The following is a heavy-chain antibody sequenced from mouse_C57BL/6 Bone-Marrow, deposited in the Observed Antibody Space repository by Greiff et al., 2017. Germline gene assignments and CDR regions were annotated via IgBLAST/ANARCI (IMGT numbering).Heavy chain of an antibody. V-gene: IGHV5-6*01. J-gene: IGHJ3*01. CDR1: GFTFSSYG. CDR3: ARHTGIYYDYAAY. CDR2: ISSGGSYT. D-gene: IGHD2-4*01. Sequence: DVQLVASGGDLVKPGGSLKLSCAASGFTFSSYGMSWVRQTPDKRLEWVASISSGGSYTYYPDSVKGRFSISRENAKNTLDLQMSSLKSEDTAMYYCARHTGIYYDYAAYWGQGTLVTVSA.